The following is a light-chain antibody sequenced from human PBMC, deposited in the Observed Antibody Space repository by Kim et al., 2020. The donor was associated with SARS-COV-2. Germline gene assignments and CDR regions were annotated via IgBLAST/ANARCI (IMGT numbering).Light chain of an antibody. Sequence: SASVGNTVTNTCRASQAINIYLAWIQQKPGKAPKSLIHAVSRLQSGVPSKFSGSGFGTDFTLTITSLQPEDFATYYCQQYINYPWTFGQGTKLEI. J-gene: IGKJ2*02. CDR3: QQYINYPWT. CDR1: QAINIY. CDR2: AVS. V-gene: IGKV1-16*02.